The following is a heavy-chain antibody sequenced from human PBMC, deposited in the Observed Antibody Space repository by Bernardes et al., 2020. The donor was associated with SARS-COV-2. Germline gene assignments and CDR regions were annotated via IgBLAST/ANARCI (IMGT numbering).Heavy chain of an antibody. Sequence: GGSLRLSYAASGFTFSNYNMNWVRQAPGKGLEWVSFIGSGSDFIYYADSVKGRFTISRDNAKNSLYLQMNSLRAEDSAVYYCAREMADPGPLDYWGQGTLVTVSS. CDR3: AREMADPGPLDY. V-gene: IGHV3-21*01. CDR1: GFTFSNYN. J-gene: IGHJ4*02. D-gene: IGHD2-8*01. CDR2: IGSGSDFI.